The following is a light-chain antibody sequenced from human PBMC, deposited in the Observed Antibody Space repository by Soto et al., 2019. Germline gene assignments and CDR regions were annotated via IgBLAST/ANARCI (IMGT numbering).Light chain of an antibody. CDR2: ENN. J-gene: IGLJ3*02. CDR1: ASNIGRDP. CDR3: CSYTASDIWV. Sequence: QSVLTQPPSASGAPGQRVTISCSGSASNIGRDPVNWYQQVPGTAPKLLIYENNHRPSGVPDRFSGSKSGTSASLVISGLQSEDEAEYFCCSYTASDIWVFGGGTKVTVL. V-gene: IGLV1-44*01.